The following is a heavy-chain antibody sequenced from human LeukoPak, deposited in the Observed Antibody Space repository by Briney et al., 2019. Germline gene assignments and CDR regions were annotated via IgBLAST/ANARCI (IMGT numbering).Heavy chain of an antibody. Sequence: PGGSLRLSWAASGFTFSSYAMHWVRQAPGKGLEWVAVISYDGSNKYYADSVKGRFTISRDNSKNTLYLQMNSLRAEDTAVYYCAKNQISCWGQGTLVTVSS. D-gene: IGHD1-14*01. V-gene: IGHV3-30-3*02. CDR2: ISYDGSNK. CDR3: AKNQISC. CDR1: GFTFSSYA. J-gene: IGHJ4*02.